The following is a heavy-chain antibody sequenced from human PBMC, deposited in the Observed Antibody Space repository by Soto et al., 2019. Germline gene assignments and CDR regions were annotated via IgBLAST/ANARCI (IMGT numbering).Heavy chain of an antibody. CDR2: ISAYNGNT. V-gene: IGHV1-18*01. CDR3: ARDAAAGLNDY. CDR1: GYTFTSYG. Sequence: QVQLVQSGAEVKKPGASVKVSCKASGYTFTSYGISWVRQAPGQGLEWMGWISAYNGNTKDVQKFQGRVTMSTDTAASTSYMGPRSLRSDDTAVYYCARDAAAGLNDYWGQGTRVTVSS. J-gene: IGHJ4*02. D-gene: IGHD6-13*01.